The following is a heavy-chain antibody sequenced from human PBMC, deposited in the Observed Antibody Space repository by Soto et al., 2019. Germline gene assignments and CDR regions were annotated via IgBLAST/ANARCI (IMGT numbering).Heavy chain of an antibody. J-gene: IGHJ5*02. V-gene: IGHV3-7*01. D-gene: IGHD6-13*01. CDR1: GVTFSSYW. CDR2: IKQDGGEK. CDR3: ARRYSSSWSGFDP. Sequence: GGSLRLSCAASGVTFSSYWMSWVRQAPGKGQEWVANIKQDGGEKYYVDSVKGRFTISRDNAKNSLYLQMNSLRVEDTALYYCARRYSSSWSGFDPWGQGTLVTVSS.